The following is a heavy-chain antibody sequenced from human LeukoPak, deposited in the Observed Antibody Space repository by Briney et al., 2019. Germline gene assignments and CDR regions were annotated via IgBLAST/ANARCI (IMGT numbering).Heavy chain of an antibody. CDR3: ARSITMVRGAHGTHFDY. CDR1: GYTFTSYY. CDR2: INPSGGST. J-gene: IGHJ4*02. D-gene: IGHD3-10*01. Sequence: ASVTVSCKASGYTFTSYYMHWVRQAPGQGLEWMGLINPSGGSTSYAQKFQGRVTMTRDTSTSTVYMELSSLRSEDTAVYYCARSITMVRGAHGTHFDYWGQGTLVTVSS. V-gene: IGHV1-46*01.